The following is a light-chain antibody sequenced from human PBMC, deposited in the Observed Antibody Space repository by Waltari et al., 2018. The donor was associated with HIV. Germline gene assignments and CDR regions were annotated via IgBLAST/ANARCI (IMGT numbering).Light chain of an antibody. J-gene: IGLJ2*01. V-gene: IGLV2-8*01. CDR2: EVN. CDR1: SSDPAVYNY. Sequence: QSALTQPPSASGSPGQSVTISCTGISSDPAVYNYVSWYQQHPGKAPKLIIYEVNKRPAGVPDRFSGSKSGNPASLTVSGLQAEDEAEYYCNSYGGNINFTFGGGTKLTVL. CDR3: NSYGGNINFT.